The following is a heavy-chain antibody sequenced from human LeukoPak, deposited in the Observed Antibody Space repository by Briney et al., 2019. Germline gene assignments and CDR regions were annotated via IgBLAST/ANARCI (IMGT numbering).Heavy chain of an antibody. CDR2: INPNSGNT. Sequence: SVKVSCKASGYIFTVYWIHCVRHAPGQGLEWMGFINPNSGNTKYAQKLQGRVTMTRDTSISTAYMELSSLTSDDTAVYYCTREMRPATTTLVAYWGQGTLVTVSS. V-gene: IGHV1-2*02. CDR1: GYIFTVYW. CDR3: TREMRPATTTLVAY. D-gene: IGHD1-1*01. J-gene: IGHJ4*02.